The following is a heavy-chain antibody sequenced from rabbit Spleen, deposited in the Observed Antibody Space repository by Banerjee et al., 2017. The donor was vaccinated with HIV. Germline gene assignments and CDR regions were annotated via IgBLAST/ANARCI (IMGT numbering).Heavy chain of an antibody. CDR2: IDVVKAGSL. CDR3: ARDSAGREDFNL. Sequence: QEQLEESGGDLVKPGASLTLTCKASGLDFSSSYWICWVRQAPGKGLEWIACIDVVKAGSLYYASWAKGRFTISKTSSTTVTLQMTSLTAADTATYFCARDSAGREDFNLWGQGTLVTVS. V-gene: IGHV1S45*01. CDR1: GLDFSSSYW. J-gene: IGHJ4*01. D-gene: IGHD4-2*01.